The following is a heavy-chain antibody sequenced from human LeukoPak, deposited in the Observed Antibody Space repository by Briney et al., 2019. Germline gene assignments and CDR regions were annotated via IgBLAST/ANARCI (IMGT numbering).Heavy chain of an antibody. CDR2: IYHSWST. D-gene: IGHD2/OR15-2a*01. V-gene: IGHV4-39*07. CDR3: ARVNLSSRSFDY. CDR1: GDSIISSSSY. J-gene: IGHJ4*02. Sequence: SETLSLTCTVSGDSIISSSSYWRWLRQPPGEGLEWLGSIYHSWSTYYNPFLKSRVTISVDTSKNQFSLKLSSVTAADTAVYYCARVNLSSRSFDYWGQGTLVTVSS.